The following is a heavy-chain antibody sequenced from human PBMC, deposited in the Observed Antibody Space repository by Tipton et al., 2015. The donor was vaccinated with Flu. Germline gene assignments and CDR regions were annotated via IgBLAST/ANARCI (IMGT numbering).Heavy chain of an antibody. CDR1: GYFFTSYW. CDR3: ARRIAATIWAFDV. D-gene: IGHD5-12*01. Sequence: VQLVQSGAEVKKPGESLMISCKTSGYFFTSYWIAWVRQVPGKGLEWMGMIHPDASDTRYSPSFQGHVSMSADKSIRTAYLHVSSLKASNTAMYYCARRIAATIWAFDVWGQGTMVSVSS. V-gene: IGHV5-51*03. J-gene: IGHJ3*01. CDR2: IHPDASDT.